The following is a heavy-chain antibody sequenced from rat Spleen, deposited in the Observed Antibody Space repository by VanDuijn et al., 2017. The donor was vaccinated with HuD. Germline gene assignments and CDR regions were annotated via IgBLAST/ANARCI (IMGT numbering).Heavy chain of an antibody. CDR2: ISYDGSRT. J-gene: IGHJ2*01. CDR3: ARHWGY. V-gene: IGHV5-46*01. D-gene: IGHD4-6*01. CDR1: GFTFSSFP. Sequence: EVQLVESGGGLVQPGRSMKLSYAASGFTFSSFPMAWVRQAPKKGLEWVAYISYDGSRTYYRDSVKGRFTISRDNAENTLSLQMDSLRSEDTATYYCARHWGYWGQGVMVTVSS.